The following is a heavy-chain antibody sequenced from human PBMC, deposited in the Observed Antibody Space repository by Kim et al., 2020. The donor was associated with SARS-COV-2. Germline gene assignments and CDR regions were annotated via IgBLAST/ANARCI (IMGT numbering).Heavy chain of an antibody. CDR3: ARPLYDYVWGTY. J-gene: IGHJ4*02. CDR2: T. D-gene: IGHD3-16*01. Sequence: TNIADSVKGRFSSARDNAKNTMYRQMTSLRAEDTAIYYCARPLYDYVWGTYWGQGTLVTVSS. V-gene: IGHV3-74*01.